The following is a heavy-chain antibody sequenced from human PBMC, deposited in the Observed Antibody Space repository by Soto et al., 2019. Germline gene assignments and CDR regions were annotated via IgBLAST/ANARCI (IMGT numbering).Heavy chain of an antibody. CDR2: ISAYNGNT. CDR3: ARDDCSGGSCHLDY. Sequence: XSVKVSCKASGYTFTSYGISWVRQAPGQGLEWMGWISAYNGNTNYAQKLQGRVTMTTDTSTSTAYMELRSLRSDDTAVYCCARDDCSGGSCHLDYWGQGTLVTVSS. CDR1: GYTFTSYG. V-gene: IGHV1-18*01. D-gene: IGHD2-15*01. J-gene: IGHJ4*02.